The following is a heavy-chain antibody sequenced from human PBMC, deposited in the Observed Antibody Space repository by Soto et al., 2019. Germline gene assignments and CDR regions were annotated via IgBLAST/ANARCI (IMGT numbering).Heavy chain of an antibody. CDR3: ARGGCISTSCYYFYYYGLDV. J-gene: IGHJ6*02. V-gene: IGHV1-69*12. CDR1: GGTLSSNA. Sequence: QVQLLQSGAEVKKPGSSVMVSCKASGGTLSSNAISWVRQAPGQGLEWMGGIIPIFGTANYAQKFQGRVTSTADQPTNTGYMELSSLRSEDTAGYYCARGGCISTSCYYFYYYGLDVWGQGTRVTVSS. D-gene: IGHD2-2*01. CDR2: IIPIFGTA.